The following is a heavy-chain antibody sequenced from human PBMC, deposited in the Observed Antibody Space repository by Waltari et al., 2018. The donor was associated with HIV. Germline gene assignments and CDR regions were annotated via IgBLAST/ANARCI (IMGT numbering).Heavy chain of an antibody. CDR1: GYTFNNYA. V-gene: IGHV7-4-1*02. CDR2: MNTNTGDP. CDR3: ARSPAF. Sequence: QVQSLQSGPQLKKPAPSLKISCKASGYTFNNYAMHWVRQAPGQGLEWMGWMNTNTGDPTYAQGFTGRFVFSLDTSMSTTYLQINTLKPEDSAVYYCARSPAFWGQGTLVIVSS. J-gene: IGHJ4*02.